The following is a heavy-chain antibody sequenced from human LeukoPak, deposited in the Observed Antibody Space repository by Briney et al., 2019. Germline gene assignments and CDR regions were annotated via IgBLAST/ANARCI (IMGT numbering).Heavy chain of an antibody. Sequence: SETLSLTCTVSGGSISSYYWSWIRQPPGKGLEWIGYIYYSGSTNYNPSLKSRVTISVDTSKNQFSLKLSSVTAADTAVYYCASIPGIAAARGWFDPWGQGTLVTVSS. V-gene: IGHV4-59*01. J-gene: IGHJ5*02. D-gene: IGHD6-13*01. CDR3: ASIPGIAAARGWFDP. CDR2: IYYSGST. CDR1: GGSISSYY.